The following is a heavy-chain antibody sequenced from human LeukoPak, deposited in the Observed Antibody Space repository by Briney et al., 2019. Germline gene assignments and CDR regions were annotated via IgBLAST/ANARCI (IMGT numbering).Heavy chain of an antibody. CDR1: GGSISSYY. J-gene: IGHJ6*03. CDR3: ARLVEMATARSYYYYYMDV. CDR2: IYTSGST. D-gene: IGHD5-24*01. V-gene: IGHV4-4*09. Sequence: SETLSLTCTVSGGSISSYYWSWIRQPPGKGLEWIGYIYTSGSTNYNHSLKSRVTISVDTSKNQFSLKLSSVTAADTAVYYCARLVEMATARSYYYYYMDVWGKGTTVTVSS.